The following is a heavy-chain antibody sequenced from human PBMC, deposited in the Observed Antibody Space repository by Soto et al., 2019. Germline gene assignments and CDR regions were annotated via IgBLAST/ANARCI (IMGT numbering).Heavy chain of an antibody. CDR2: VFYRRST. CDR1: QASIATFY. V-gene: IGHV4-59*01. Sequence: SENVSLSCTVSQASIATFYWRCVRQPPGKGLERIGHVFYRRSTNYNPSLKSRVTISADTSKNEFSLKVSSVTAADTAVYYCARWDHVLFHFVSWGQGALVTVPS. D-gene: IGHD1-26*01. J-gene: IGHJ4*02. CDR3: ARWDHVLFHFVS.